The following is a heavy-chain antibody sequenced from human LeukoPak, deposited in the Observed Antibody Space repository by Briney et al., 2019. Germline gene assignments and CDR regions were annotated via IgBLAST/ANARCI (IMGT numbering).Heavy chain of an antibody. J-gene: IGHJ4*02. D-gene: IGHD3-9*01. Sequence: GGSLRLSCAASGFTFSSYSMNWVRQAPGKGLEWVSSISSSSSYIYHADSVKGRFTISRDNAKNSLYLQMNSLRAEDTAVYYCARGVTYYDILTGKTFDYWGQGTLVTVSS. CDR2: ISSSSSYI. CDR1: GFTFSSYS. CDR3: ARGVTYYDILTGKTFDY. V-gene: IGHV3-21*01.